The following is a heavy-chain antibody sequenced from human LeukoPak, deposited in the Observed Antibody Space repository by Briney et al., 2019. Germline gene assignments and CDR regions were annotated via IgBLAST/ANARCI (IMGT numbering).Heavy chain of an antibody. J-gene: IGHJ4*02. D-gene: IGHD1-26*01. V-gene: IGHV3-21*01. CDR1: GFTFSSYS. Sequence: GGSLRLSCAASGFTFSSYSMNWVRQAPGKGLEWVSSISSSSYIYYADSVKGRFTISRDNAKNSLYLQMNSLRAEDTAVYYCARDILSWELQTNGFDYWGQGTLVTVSS. CDR3: ARDILSWELQTNGFDY. CDR2: ISSSSYI.